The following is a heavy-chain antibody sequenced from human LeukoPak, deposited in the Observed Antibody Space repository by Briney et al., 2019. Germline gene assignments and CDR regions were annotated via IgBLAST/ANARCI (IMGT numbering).Heavy chain of an antibody. D-gene: IGHD1-1*01. CDR1: GFPFIDYS. CDR3: ARDYNYAFDN. Sequence: PGGSLRLSCAASGFPFIDYSMNWVRQAPGKGLEWISYIGIDSGNTKYADSVKGRFTISGDSAKNSLYLQMNSLRVEDTAVYYCARDYNYAFDNWGQGTLVTVSS. V-gene: IGHV3-48*04. CDR2: IGIDSGNT. J-gene: IGHJ4*02.